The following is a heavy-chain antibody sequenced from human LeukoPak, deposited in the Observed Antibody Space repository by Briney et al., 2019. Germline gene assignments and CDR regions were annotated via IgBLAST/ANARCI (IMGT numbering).Heavy chain of an antibody. CDR3: ARSYYYDSSGYYYALGY. V-gene: IGHV4-59*01. Sequence: PSETLSLTCTVSGVSISSYYWSWLRQPPGKGLEWVGYIYYSGSTNYNPSLKSRVTISVDTSKNQFSLKLSSVTAADTAVYYCARSYYYDSSGYYYALGYWGQGTPVTVSS. CDR2: IYYSGST. J-gene: IGHJ4*02. CDR1: GVSISSYY. D-gene: IGHD3-22*01.